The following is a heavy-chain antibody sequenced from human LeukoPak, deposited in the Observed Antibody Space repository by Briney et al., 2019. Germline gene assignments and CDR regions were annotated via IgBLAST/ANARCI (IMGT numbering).Heavy chain of an antibody. J-gene: IGHJ4*02. CDR3: ARSPQKYYDFWSGYSEFDY. V-gene: IGHV3-11*01. CDR2: ISSGGSTI. CDR1: GFTFSDYY. D-gene: IGHD3-3*01. Sequence: PGGSLRLSCAASGFTFSDYYMSWIRQAPGKGLEWVSYISSGGSTIYYADSVKGRFTISRDNAKNSLYLQMNSLRAEDTAVYYCARSPQKYYDFWSGYSEFDYWGQGTLVTVSS.